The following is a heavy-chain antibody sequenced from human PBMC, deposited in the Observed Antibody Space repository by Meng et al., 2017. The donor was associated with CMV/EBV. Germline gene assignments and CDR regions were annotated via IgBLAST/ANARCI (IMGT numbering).Heavy chain of an antibody. D-gene: IGHD3-3*01. CDR1: GFTFGDYA. CDR3: TRRTTDFWSGYYSSYYYYGMDV. V-gene: IGHV3-49*04. Sequence: GESLKISCTASGFTFGDYAISWVRQAPGKGLEWVGFIRSKAYGGTTEYAASVKGRFTISRDDSKSIAYLKMNSLKTEDTAVYYCTRRTTDFWSGYYSSYYYYGMDVWGQGTTVTVSS. J-gene: IGHJ6*02. CDR2: IRSKAYGGTT.